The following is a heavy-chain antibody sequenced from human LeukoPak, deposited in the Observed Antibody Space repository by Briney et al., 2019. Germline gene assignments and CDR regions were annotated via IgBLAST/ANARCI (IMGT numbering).Heavy chain of an antibody. CDR3: ASRVVFSFDP. CDR2: VFYRGNT. V-gene: IGHV4-39*01. D-gene: IGHD2-15*01. CDR1: GASIDTTTYY. J-gene: IGHJ5*02. Sequence: SETLSLTCTVSGASIDTTTYYWGWIRQPPGKGLEWIESVFYRGNTYYNPSLMSRVTVSADTSKNQFSLNLTSVTAADTAVYYCASRVVFSFDPWGQGILITVSS.